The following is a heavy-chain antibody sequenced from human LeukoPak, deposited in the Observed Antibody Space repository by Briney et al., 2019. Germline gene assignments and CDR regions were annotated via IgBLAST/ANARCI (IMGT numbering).Heavy chain of an antibody. J-gene: IGHJ4*02. CDR2: ISYDGGNK. CDR1: GGTFSSYA. V-gene: IGHV3-30-3*01. D-gene: IGHD3-10*01. Sequence: SCKASGGTFSSYAMHWVRQAPGKGLEWVAVISYDGGNKYYADSVKGRFTISRDNSKNTLYLQMNSLRAEDTAVYYCARGARGFDYWGQGTLVTVSS. CDR3: ARGARGFDY.